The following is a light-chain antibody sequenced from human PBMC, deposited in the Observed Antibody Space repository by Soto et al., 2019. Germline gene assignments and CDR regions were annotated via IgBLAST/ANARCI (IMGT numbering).Light chain of an antibody. CDR2: GAS. CDR1: QSVSSNY. J-gene: IGKJ5*01. Sequence: EIVLTQSPGTLSLSPGERATLSCRASQSVSSNYLAWYQQKPGQAPRVLIYGASNRATGIPDRFSGSGSGTDFTLTITRLQLEDFAVYYCQQYGSSPTFGQGKRLEI. V-gene: IGKV3-20*01. CDR3: QQYGSSPT.